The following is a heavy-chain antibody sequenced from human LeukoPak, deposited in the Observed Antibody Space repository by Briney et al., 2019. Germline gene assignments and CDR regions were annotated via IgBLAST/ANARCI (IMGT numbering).Heavy chain of an antibody. Sequence: ASVKVSCKASGYTFTGYYMHWVRQAPGQGLEWMGWINPNSGGTNYAQKFQGRVTMTGDTSISTAYMELSRLRSDDTAVYYCARAGVFYYGMDVWGQGTTVTVSS. CDR3: ARAGVFYYGMDV. D-gene: IGHD3-10*01. V-gene: IGHV1-2*02. CDR1: GYTFTGYY. CDR2: INPNSGGT. J-gene: IGHJ6*02.